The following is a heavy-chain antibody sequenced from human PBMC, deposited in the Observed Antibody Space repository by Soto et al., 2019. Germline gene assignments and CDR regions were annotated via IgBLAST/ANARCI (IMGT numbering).Heavy chain of an antibody. CDR2: INAGNGNT. Sequence: GASVKVSCKASGYTFTRSGIRWVRQAKGQGLEWMGWINAGNGNTNYSQKFQGRVTITRDTSASTAYMELSSLRSEDTAVYYCARGGSSGWYYTNYFDYWGQGTLVTVSS. V-gene: IGHV1-3*01. CDR1: GYTFTRSG. CDR3: ARGGSSGWYYTNYFDY. J-gene: IGHJ4*02. D-gene: IGHD6-19*01.